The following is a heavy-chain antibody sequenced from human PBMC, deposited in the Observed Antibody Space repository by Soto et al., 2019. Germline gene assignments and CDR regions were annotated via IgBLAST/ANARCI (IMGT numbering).Heavy chain of an antibody. J-gene: IGHJ6*02. CDR2: IIAIFGTA. CDR1: GGTFSSYA. Sequence: SVKVSCKASGGTFSSYAISWVRQAPGQGLEWMGGIIAIFGTANYAQKFQGRVTITADESTSTAYMELSSPRSEDTAVYYCALCSIVVVPAATNYYYGMDVWGQGTTVTVSS. V-gene: IGHV1-69*13. CDR3: ALCSIVVVPAATNYYYGMDV. D-gene: IGHD2-2*01.